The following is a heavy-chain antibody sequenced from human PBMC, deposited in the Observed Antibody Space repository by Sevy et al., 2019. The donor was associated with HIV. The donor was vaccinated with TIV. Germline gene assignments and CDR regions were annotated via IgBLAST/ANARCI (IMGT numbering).Heavy chain of an antibody. V-gene: IGHV3-33*01. D-gene: IGHD4-17*01. CDR2: IWFDGSNT. CDR3: ARDLEFYDYGDYGPAFMPDY. Sequence: GGSLRLSCAASGFIFSTYGMHWVSQAPGKGLESVAVIWFDGSNTYYADSVKGRFTISRDIAKNTLHLQMNSLRAEDTAVYYCARDLEFYDYGDYGPAFMPDYWGQGTLVTVSS. CDR1: GFIFSTYG. J-gene: IGHJ4*02.